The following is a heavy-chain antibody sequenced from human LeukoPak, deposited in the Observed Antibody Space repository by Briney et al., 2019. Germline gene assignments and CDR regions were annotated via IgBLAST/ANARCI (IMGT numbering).Heavy chain of an antibody. D-gene: IGHD3-22*01. Sequence: ASVNVSCKASGGTFSSYAISWVRQAPGQGLEWMGGIIPIFGTANYAQKFQGRVTITADESTSTAYMELSSLRSEDTAVYYCARERDSSGYYYVAVWFDPWGQGTLVTVSS. CDR3: ARERDSSGYYYVAVWFDP. CDR1: GGTFSSYA. CDR2: IIPIFGTA. J-gene: IGHJ5*02. V-gene: IGHV1-69*13.